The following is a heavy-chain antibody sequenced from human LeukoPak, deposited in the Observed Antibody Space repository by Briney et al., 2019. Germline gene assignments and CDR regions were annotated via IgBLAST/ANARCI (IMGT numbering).Heavy chain of an antibody. Sequence: PGGSLRLSCAASGFTFSSYGMHWVRQAPGKGLEWVAFIRYDGSTKYYADSVKGRFTTSRDNSKNTLYLQMNSLRPEDTAVYYCAKVVSSSWGYFDYWGQGTLVTVSS. D-gene: IGHD6-13*01. CDR1: GFTFSSYG. J-gene: IGHJ4*02. V-gene: IGHV3-30*02. CDR2: IRYDGSTK. CDR3: AKVVSSSWGYFDY.